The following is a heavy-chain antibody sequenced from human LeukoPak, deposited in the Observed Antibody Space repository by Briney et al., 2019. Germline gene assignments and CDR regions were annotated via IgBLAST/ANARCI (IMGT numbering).Heavy chain of an antibody. D-gene: IGHD3-16*01. Sequence: GRSLRLSCAASGFIFDDYAMHWVRQAPGKGLEWVSGITWNSDSIDYADSVKGRFTISRDNAKNSLYLQMNSLRAEDMALYYCAKGGGGRLIYYYYMDVWGKGTTVTVSS. V-gene: IGHV3-9*03. J-gene: IGHJ6*03. CDR2: ITWNSDSI. CDR1: GFIFDDYA. CDR3: AKGGGGRLIYYYYMDV.